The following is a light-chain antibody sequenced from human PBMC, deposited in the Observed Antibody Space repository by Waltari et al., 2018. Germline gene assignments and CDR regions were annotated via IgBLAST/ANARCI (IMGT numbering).Light chain of an antibody. J-gene: IGLJ3*02. CDR1: SSDIGGYNY. CDR2: DVS. V-gene: IGLV2-14*03. Sequence: QSALTQPASVSGSPGQSITISCTGTSSDIGGYNYVSWYQQHPGKAPKLMIFDVSNRPLGVSNRCSCSKAGNTASLTISGLQAEDEADYYCSSYTSSSTLVFGGGTKLTVL. CDR3: SSYTSSSTLV.